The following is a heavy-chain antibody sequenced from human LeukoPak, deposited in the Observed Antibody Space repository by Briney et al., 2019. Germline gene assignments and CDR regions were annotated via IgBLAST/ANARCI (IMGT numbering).Heavy chain of an antibody. CDR3: ARHGSGHAY. J-gene: IGHJ4*02. D-gene: IGHD3-10*01. CDR1: GGSFSGYY. V-gene: IGHV4-34*01. CDR2: INHSGST. Sequence: SETLSLTRAVYGGSFSGYYWSWIRQPPGKGLEWIGEINHSGSTNYNPSLKSRVTISVDTSKNQFSLKLSSVTAADTAVYYCARHGSGHAYWGQGTLVTVSS.